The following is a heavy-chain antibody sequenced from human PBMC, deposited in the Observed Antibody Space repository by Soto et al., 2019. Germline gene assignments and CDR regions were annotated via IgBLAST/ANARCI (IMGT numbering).Heavy chain of an antibody. CDR3: VKDYGGYPSTAAH. CDR2: INSDGSST. V-gene: IGHV3-74*01. Sequence: GSLRLSCAASVFTFSSYWMHWVRQAPGKGLVWVSRINSDGSSTSYADSVKGRFTISRDNAKNTLYLQMNSLRAEDTAVYYCVKDYGGYPSTAAHWGQGTLVTVSS. J-gene: IGHJ4*02. CDR1: VFTFSSYW. D-gene: IGHD3-22*01.